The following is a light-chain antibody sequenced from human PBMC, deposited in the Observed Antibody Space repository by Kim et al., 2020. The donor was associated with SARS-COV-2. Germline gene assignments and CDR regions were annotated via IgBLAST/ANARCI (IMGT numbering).Light chain of an antibody. CDR1: QDISNY. V-gene: IGKV1-16*01. CDR3: QQYNYYPPT. CDR2: AAS. J-gene: IGKJ1*01. Sequence: AAVGDRVTITWRQSQDISNYLAWFQQKPGKAPKSLIYAASSMEGGVLSRFTGSGSGTDFTLTISSLQPEDFATYYCQQYNYYPPTFGQGTKVDIK.